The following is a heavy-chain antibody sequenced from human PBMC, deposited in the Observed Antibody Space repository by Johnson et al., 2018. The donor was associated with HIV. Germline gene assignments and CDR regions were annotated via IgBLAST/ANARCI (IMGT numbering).Heavy chain of an antibody. V-gene: IGHV3-7*01. J-gene: IGHJ3*02. D-gene: IGHD1-26*01. Sequence: VQLVESGGGVVQPGGSLRLSCAASGFTFSSYWMSWVRQAPGKGLEWVANINQDESEKYYVDSVKGRFTISRDNAKNSLYLQMNSLRAEDTAVYYCARDSGGKYYIMDAFDIWGQGTMVTVSS. CDR2: INQDESEK. CDR1: GFTFSSYW. CDR3: ARDSGGKYYIMDAFDI.